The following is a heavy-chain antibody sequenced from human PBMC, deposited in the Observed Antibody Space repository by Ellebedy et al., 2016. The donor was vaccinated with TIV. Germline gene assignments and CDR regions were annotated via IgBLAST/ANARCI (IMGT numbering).Heavy chain of an antibody. D-gene: IGHD4-17*01. V-gene: IGHV1-2*02. Sequence: ASVTVSCXASVYTFTGYYMHWVRQPPGQGLEWMGWINPNSGGTNYAQKFQGRVTMTRDTSISTAYMELSRLRSDDTAVYYCARDVTTVTTKGSNWFDPWGQGTLVTVSS. CDR1: VYTFTGYY. CDR2: INPNSGGT. J-gene: IGHJ5*02. CDR3: ARDVTTVTTKGSNWFDP.